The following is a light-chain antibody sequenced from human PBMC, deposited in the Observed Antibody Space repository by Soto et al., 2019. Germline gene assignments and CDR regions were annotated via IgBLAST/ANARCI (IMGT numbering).Light chain of an antibody. J-gene: IGLJ3*02. CDR2: LEGSGSS. CDR3: ETWDFNTRV. V-gene: IGLV4-60*02. Sequence: QPVLTQSSSASASLGSSVKLTCTLSSGHSSYIIAWHQQQPGKAPRYLMKLEGSGSSNKGSGLPDRFSGSTSGADRYLTISNLKFEDEADYYCETWDFNTRVFGGGTKVTVL. CDR1: SGHSSYI.